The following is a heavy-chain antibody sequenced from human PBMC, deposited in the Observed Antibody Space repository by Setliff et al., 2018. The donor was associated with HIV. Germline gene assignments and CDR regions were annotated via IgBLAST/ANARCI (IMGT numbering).Heavy chain of an antibody. CDR2: ISGIGANT. J-gene: IGHJ1*01. CDR1: GFTFSNYA. CDR3: AQAQTSVSGSYYQYLQH. Sequence: PGGSLRLSCAASGFTFSNYAMTWVRQAPGKGLEWVSAISGIGANTYYADSVKGRFTISRDNSKNTLYLRMNSLRAEDTAVYYCAQAQTSVSGSYYQYLQHWGQGTLVTVSS. V-gene: IGHV3-23*01. D-gene: IGHD3-10*01.